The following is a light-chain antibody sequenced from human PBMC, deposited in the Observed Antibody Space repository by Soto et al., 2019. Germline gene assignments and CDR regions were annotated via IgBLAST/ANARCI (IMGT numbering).Light chain of an antibody. CDR1: SSNVGAGHD. J-gene: IGLJ2*01. Sequence: QSVLTQPPSLSGAPGQRVTISCTGSSSNVGAGHDVHWYQQVPGTAPKLLIYEDTSRPSGVPDRFSGSKSGTSASLAITGLQAEDEADYYCQSFDSSLRGLVFGGGTKLTVL. CDR2: EDT. CDR3: QSFDSSLRGLV. V-gene: IGLV1-40*01.